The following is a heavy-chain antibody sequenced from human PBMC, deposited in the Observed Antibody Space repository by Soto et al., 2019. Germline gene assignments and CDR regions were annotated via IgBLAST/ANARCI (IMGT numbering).Heavy chain of an antibody. CDR1: GFTVSSNY. CDR2: SYSGGST. Sequence: EVQLVESGGGLIQPGGYLRLSCVASGFTVSSNYMSWVRQAPGRGLEWVSVSYSGGSTDYADSAKGRFTISRDNSKNTLYLQMNSLRAEDTAVYYCARARDGYNFLYEPTWGQGPLVTVSS. V-gene: IGHV3-53*01. D-gene: IGHD5-12*01. J-gene: IGHJ4*02. CDR3: ARARDGYNFLYEPT.